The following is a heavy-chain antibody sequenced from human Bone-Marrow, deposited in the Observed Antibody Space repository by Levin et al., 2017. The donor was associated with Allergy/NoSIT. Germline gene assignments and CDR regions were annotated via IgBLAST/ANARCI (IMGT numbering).Heavy chain of an antibody. D-gene: IGHD4-17*01. CDR2: IHPSVGST. V-gene: IGHV1-46*01. Sequence: GGSLRLSCKASGATFTRDSVHWVRQAPGQGLEWMGIIHPSVGSTTYARRFQGRLTLTGDTSTSTVYMELSSLGAEDTAVYYCARVEVCEYGHKPFDVWGQGTKVTVSS. J-gene: IGHJ3*01. CDR3: ARVEVCEYGHKPFDV. CDR1: GATFTRDS.